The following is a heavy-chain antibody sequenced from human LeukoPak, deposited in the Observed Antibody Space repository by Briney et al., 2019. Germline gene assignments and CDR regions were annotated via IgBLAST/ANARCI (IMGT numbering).Heavy chain of an antibody. CDR2: IYNSGST. CDR1: GGSTSRHY. D-gene: IGHD3-3*01. V-gene: IGHV4-59*11. CDR3: ARASAGAIFYYGMDV. Sequence: SQTLSLTCTLSGGSTSRHYWSWIRQSPGKGLAWIGCIYNSGSTRYNPSLKSRVTISEDTSQNQFSLRLNSVTAADTAVYFCARASAGAIFYYGMDVWGQGTTVTVSS. J-gene: IGHJ6*02.